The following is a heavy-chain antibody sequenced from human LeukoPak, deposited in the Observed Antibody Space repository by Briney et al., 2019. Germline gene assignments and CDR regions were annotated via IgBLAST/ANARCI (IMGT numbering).Heavy chain of an antibody. CDR3: ARHVRGGYNKYVTPFDY. CDR2: IYPGDSDT. V-gene: IGHV5-51*01. CDR1: GYSFTSYW. D-gene: IGHD5-24*01. Sequence: GESLKISCKGSGYSFTSYWIGWVRQMPGKGLEWMGIIYPGDSDTRYSPSFQGQVTISADKSISTAYLQWSSLKASDTAMCYCARHVRGGYNKYVTPFDYWGQGTLVTVSS. J-gene: IGHJ4*02.